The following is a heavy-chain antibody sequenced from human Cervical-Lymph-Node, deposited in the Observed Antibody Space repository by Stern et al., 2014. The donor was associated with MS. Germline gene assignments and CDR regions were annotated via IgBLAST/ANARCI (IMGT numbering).Heavy chain of an antibody. CDR2: IYFDDSEP. Sequence: EVQLVQSGADVKKPGESLKISCKGSGFSVTNYWIGWVRQMPGKGLEWMGIIYFDDSEPRYSPSLQGQVPISADKSISTAYLQWSSLKASDTAMYYCAAGESYEFFDYWGQGTLVTVSS. V-gene: IGHV5-51*01. CDR1: GFSVTNYW. D-gene: IGHD3-16*01. CDR3: AAGESYEFFDY. J-gene: IGHJ4*02.